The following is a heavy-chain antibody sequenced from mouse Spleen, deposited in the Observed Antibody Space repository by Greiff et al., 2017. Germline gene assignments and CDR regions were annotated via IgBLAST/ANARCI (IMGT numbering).Heavy chain of an antibody. V-gene: IGHV5-6-5*01. Sequence: EVQGVESGGGLVKPGGSLKLSCAASGFTFSSYAMSWVRQTPEKRLEWVASISSGGSTYYPDSVKGRFTISRDNARNILYLQMSSLRSEDTAMYYCAREEIYYYGSSHWYFDVWGAGTTVTVSS. J-gene: IGHJ1*01. CDR3: AREEIYYYGSSHWYFDV. CDR2: ISSGGST. D-gene: IGHD1-1*01. CDR1: GFTFSSYA.